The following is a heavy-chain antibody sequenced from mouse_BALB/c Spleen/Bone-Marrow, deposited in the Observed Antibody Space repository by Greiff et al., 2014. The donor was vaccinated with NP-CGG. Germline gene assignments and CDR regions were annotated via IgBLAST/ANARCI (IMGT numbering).Heavy chain of an antibody. CDR3: ARSGYYSSSYFDY. D-gene: IGHD1-1*01. V-gene: IGHV1-20*01. CDR1: GYSFTGYF. CDR2: INPYNGDT. Sequence: VQLKESXPELVKPGASVKISCKASGYSFTGYFMNWVMQSHGKSLEWIGRINPYNGDTFYNQKFKGKATLTVDKSSSTAHMELRSLTSKDSAVYYYARSGYYSSSYFDYWGQGTTLTVSS. J-gene: IGHJ2*01.